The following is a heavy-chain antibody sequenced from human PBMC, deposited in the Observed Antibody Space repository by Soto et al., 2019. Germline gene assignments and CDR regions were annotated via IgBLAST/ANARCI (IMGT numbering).Heavy chain of an antibody. D-gene: IGHD6-19*01. V-gene: IGHV3-7*01. CDR2: IKEDGSET. Sequence: EVQLVESGGGLVQPGGSLRLSCVASGFTVGSYWMTWVRQAPGKALEWVANIKEDGSETYYVDSVKGRFTISRDNAKNSLFLPMNSLRAEDTAVYYCAREGQWLVLDYYYYYVLDVWGKGATVTVSS. J-gene: IGHJ6*04. CDR1: GFTVGSYW. CDR3: AREGQWLVLDYYYYYVLDV.